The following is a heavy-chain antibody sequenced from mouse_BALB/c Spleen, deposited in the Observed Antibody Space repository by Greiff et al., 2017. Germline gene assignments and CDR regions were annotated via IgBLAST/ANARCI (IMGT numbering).Heavy chain of an antibody. V-gene: IGHV2-2*02. D-gene: IGHD2-10*01. CDR3: ARNAYYGNPAWFAY. Sequence: VQLQQSGPGLVQPSQSLSITCTVSGFSLTSYGVHWVRQSPGKGLEWLGVIWSGGSTDYNAAFISRLSISKDNSKSQVFFKMNSLQANDTAIYYCARNAYYGNPAWFAYWGQGTLVTVSA. CDR2: IWSGGST. J-gene: IGHJ3*01. CDR1: GFSLTSYG.